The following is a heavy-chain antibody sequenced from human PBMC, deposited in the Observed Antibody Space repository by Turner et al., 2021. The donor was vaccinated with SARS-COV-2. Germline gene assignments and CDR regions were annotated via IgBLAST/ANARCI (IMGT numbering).Heavy chain of an antibody. CDR1: GSTFSIYA. D-gene: IGHD1-1*01. CDR2: ISGSDAGK. CDR3: ADTLRRDRTYYFDD. V-gene: IGHV3-23*01. Sequence: EVHLLESGGGLVQPGGSLSLSCAASGSTFSIYAMSWVRQAPGKGLEWVSAISGSDAGKYYADSVKGRFTISRDNSKNTLYLQMNSLRAEDTAIYYCADTLRRDRTYYFDDWGQGTLVTVSS. J-gene: IGHJ4*02.